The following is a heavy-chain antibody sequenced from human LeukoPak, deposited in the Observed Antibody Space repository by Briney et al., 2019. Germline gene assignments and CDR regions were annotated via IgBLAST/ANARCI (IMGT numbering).Heavy chain of an antibody. CDR3: AELGITMIGGV. CDR2: ISSSGSTI. Sequence: GGSLRLSCAASGFTFSTYTMNWVRQAPGKGLEWVSYISSSGSTIYYADSVKGRFTTSRDNAKNSLYLQMNSLRAEDTAVYYCAELGITMIGGVWGKGTTVTISS. V-gene: IGHV3-48*04. J-gene: IGHJ6*04. D-gene: IGHD3-10*02. CDR1: GFTFSTYT.